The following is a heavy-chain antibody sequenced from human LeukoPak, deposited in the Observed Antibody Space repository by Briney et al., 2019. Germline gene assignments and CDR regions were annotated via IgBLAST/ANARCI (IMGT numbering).Heavy chain of an antibody. CDR1: GYTFTSYG. V-gene: IGHV1-2*02. CDR3: ARLATMIVVVDY. J-gene: IGHJ4*02. Sequence: ASVKVSCKASGYTFTSYGISWVRQAPGQGLEWMGWINPNSGGTNYAQKFQGRVTMTRDTSISTAYMELSRLRSDDTAVYYCARLATMIVVVDYWGQGTLVTVSS. D-gene: IGHD3-22*01. CDR2: INPNSGGT.